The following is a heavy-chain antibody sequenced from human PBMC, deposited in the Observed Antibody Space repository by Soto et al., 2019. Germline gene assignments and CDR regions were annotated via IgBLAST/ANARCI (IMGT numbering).Heavy chain of an antibody. V-gene: IGHV1-2*04. Sequence: ASVKVSCKASGYTFTGYYMHWVRQAPGQGLEWMGWINPNSGGTNYAQKFQGWVTMTRDTSISTAYMELSRLRSDDTAVYYCALGIAAAGKYFQHWGQGTLVTVSS. D-gene: IGHD6-13*01. CDR2: INPNSGGT. CDR1: GYTFTGYY. CDR3: ALGIAAAGKYFQH. J-gene: IGHJ1*01.